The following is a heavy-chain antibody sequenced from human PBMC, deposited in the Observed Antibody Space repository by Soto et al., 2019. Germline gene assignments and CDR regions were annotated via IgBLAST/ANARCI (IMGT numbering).Heavy chain of an antibody. J-gene: IGHJ5*02. Sequence: ETLALTCTVAGGSITSGDYYWGWIRQPPGKGLEWIGSIYYSGSTYYNPSLKSRVTISVDTSKNHFSLKLSSVTAADTAVYYCATQEVGGSYVYTFDPWGQGTLVTVSS. CDR1: GGSITSGDYY. D-gene: IGHD1-26*01. V-gene: IGHV4-39*02. CDR2: IYYSGST. CDR3: ATQEVGGSYVYTFDP.